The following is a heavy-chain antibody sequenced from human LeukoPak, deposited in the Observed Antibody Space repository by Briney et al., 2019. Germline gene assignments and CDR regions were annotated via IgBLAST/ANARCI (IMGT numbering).Heavy chain of an antibody. Sequence: GGSLRLSCAASGFTFSSYWMSWVRQAPGKELERVANIKQDGSEKYYVDSVKGRFTISRDNAKNSLYLQMNSLRAEDTAVYYCSRASRVDCSSTSCYGYYYYYYMDVWGKGTTVTVSS. D-gene: IGHD2-2*01. CDR3: SRASRVDCSSTSCYGYYYYYYMDV. CDR1: GFTFSSYW. V-gene: IGHV3-7*01. CDR2: IKQDGSEK. J-gene: IGHJ6*03.